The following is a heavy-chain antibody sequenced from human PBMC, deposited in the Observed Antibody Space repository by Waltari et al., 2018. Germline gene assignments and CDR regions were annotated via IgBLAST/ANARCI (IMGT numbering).Heavy chain of an antibody. CDR3: AKIGLYYYDSSGYYYGH. CDR1: GFTFSSYA. CDR2: ISGSGGST. D-gene: IGHD3-22*01. Sequence: EVQLLESGGGLVQHGGSLRLACAASGFTFSSYAMSWVRQAPGKGLEWVSAISGSGGSTYYADSVKGRFTISRDNSKNTLYLQMNSLRAEDTAVYYCAKIGLYYYDSSGYYYGHWGQGTLVTVSS. J-gene: IGHJ4*02. V-gene: IGHV3-23*01.